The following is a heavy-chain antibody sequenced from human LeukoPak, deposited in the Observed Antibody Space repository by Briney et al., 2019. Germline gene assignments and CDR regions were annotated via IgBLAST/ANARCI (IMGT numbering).Heavy chain of an antibody. CDR2: TYYTSKWNN. CDR3: ARQSYRRFDP. Sequence: SQTLSLTCAISGDSVSSNSVAWNWFRQSPSRGLEWLGRTYYTSKWNNDYAVSVQSRIAVNPDTSKNQFSLHLNSGTPDDTAVYYCARQSYRRFDPWGQGTLVTVSS. V-gene: IGHV6-1*01. J-gene: IGHJ5*02. CDR1: GDSVSSNSVA.